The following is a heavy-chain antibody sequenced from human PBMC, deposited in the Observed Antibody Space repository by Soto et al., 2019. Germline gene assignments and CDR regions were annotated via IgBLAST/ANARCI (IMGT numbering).Heavy chain of an antibody. CDR1: GASISNGYYS. Sequence: QVQLQEPGPRLVEPSHTLSLTCTVSGASISNGYYSWSWIRQSPGTGLEWIGHIHSAGTTYSNPSLKSRLTISVDMSKNQFSPKLSSLTAADTAVYYCARGPSGDKVDYWGQGTLVTVSS. CDR3: ARGPSGDKVDY. V-gene: IGHV4-30-4*01. CDR2: IHSAGTT. D-gene: IGHD1-26*01. J-gene: IGHJ4*02.